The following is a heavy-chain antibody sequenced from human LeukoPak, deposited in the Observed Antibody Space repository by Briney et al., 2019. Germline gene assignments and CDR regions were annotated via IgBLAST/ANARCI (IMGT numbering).Heavy chain of an antibody. D-gene: IGHD2-2*01. CDR3: ARFYCSSTSCRRGYFQH. V-gene: IGHV1-69*13. J-gene: IGHJ1*01. CDR1: GGTFSSYA. CDR2: IIPIFGTA. Sequence: GASVKVSCKASGGTFSSYAISWVRQAAGQGLEWMGGIIPIFGTANYAQKFQGRVTITAAESTSTAYMELSSLRSEDTAVYYRARFYCSSTSCRRGYFQHWGQGTLVTVSS.